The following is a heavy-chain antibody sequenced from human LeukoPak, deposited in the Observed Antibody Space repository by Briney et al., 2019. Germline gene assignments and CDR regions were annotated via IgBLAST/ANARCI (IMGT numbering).Heavy chain of an antibody. CDR2: INSDGSST. J-gene: IGHJ4*02. CDR1: GFTFSSYW. V-gene: IGHV3-74*01. Sequence: GGSLRLSCAASGFTFSSYWMHWVRQAPGKGLVWVSRINSDGSSTSYADSVKGRFTISRDNAKNTLYLEMNSLGAEDTAVYYCAREGILPGYYGIDYWGQGTLVTVSS. CDR3: AREGILPGYYGIDY. D-gene: IGHD3-9*01.